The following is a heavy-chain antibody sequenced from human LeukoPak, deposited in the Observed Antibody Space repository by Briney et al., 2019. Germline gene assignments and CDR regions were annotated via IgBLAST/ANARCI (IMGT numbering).Heavy chain of an antibody. CDR3: ARRVQHPNWFDP. V-gene: IGHV4-31*03. J-gene: IGHJ5*02. CDR1: GGSISSGGYY. CDR2: IYYSGST. Sequence: TPSQTLSLTCTVSGGSISSGGYYWSWIRQHPGKGLEWIGYIYYSGSTYYNPSLKSRVTISVDTSKNQFSLKLSSVTAADTAVYHCARRVQHPNWFDPWGQGTLVTVSS.